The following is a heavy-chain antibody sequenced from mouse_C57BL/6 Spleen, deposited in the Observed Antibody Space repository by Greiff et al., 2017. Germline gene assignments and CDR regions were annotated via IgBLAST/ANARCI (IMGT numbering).Heavy chain of an antibody. CDR3: ARWGYEYFDY. J-gene: IGHJ2*01. V-gene: IGHV1-82*01. Sequence: VQLQQSGPELVKPGASVKISCKASGYAFSSSWMNWVKQRPGKGLEWIGRIYPGDGDTNYNGKFKGKATLTADKSSSTAYMQLSSLTSEDSAVXFCARWGYEYFDYWGQGTTLTVSS. CDR1: GYAFSSSW. CDR2: IYPGDGDT. D-gene: IGHD2-2*01.